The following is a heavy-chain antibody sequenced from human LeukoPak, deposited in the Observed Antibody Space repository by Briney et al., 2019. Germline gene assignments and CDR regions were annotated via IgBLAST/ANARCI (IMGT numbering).Heavy chain of an antibody. J-gene: IGHJ3*02. CDR2: FYYSGTT. CDR1: GGSFSSSSYY. CDR3: AREDWDKGDAFDI. D-gene: IGHD1-26*01. Sequence: PSETLSLTCTVSGGSFSSSSYYWGWIRQSPGEGLEWIGSFYYSGTTYYNPSLKSRVTISVDTSKNQFSLKLSSVTAADTAVYYCAREDWDKGDAFDIWGQGTMVTVSS. V-gene: IGHV4-39*07.